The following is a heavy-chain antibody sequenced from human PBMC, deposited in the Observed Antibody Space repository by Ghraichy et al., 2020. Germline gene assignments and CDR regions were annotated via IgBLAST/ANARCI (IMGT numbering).Heavy chain of an antibody. D-gene: IGHD6-13*01. CDR3: ARDGGQQPETGFTLNWFDP. CDR2: INPNSGGT. Sequence: ASVKVSCKASGYIFTSYYIHWVRQAPGQGLEWMGRINPNSGGTNYAQKFQDRVTMTRDTSISAAYMELSSLRSDDTAVYYCARDGGQQPETGFTLNWFDPWGQRTLVTVSS. CDR1: GYIFTSYY. J-gene: IGHJ5*02. V-gene: IGHV1-2*06.